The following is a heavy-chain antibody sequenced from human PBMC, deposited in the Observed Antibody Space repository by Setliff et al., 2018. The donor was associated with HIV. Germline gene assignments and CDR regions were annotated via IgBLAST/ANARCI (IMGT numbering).Heavy chain of an antibody. CDR3: MRGRSITIFGVAYFDF. D-gene: IGHD3-3*01. Sequence: LSLTCAVSGYSISTAYYWGWIRQPPGKGLEWIGSVYHSGTTYYNPSLKSRLTISVDMSNNQFSLKVTSVTAADTAVYYCMRGRSITIFGVAYFDFWGQGTQVTVSS. CDR1: GYSISTAYY. CDR2: VYHSGTT. J-gene: IGHJ4*02. V-gene: IGHV4-38-2*01.